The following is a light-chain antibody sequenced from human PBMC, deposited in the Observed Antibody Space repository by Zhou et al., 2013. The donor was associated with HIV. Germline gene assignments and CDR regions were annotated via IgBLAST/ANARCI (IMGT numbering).Light chain of an antibody. Sequence: DIQLTQSPSFLSASVGDRVTITCRASQGISSYLAWYQQKPGKAPKLLIYAASTLQSGVPSRFSGSGSGTEFTLTISSLQPEDFATYYCQQLNSYPRTFGQGTEXGDQT. CDR1: QGISSY. CDR3: QQLNSYPRT. CDR2: AAS. J-gene: IGKJ2*01. V-gene: IGKV1-9*01.